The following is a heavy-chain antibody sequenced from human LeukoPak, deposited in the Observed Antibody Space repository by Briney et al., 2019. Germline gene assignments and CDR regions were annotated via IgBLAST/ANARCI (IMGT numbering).Heavy chain of an antibody. J-gene: IGHJ4*02. CDR2: ISSSGSTI. V-gene: IGHV3-11*01. CDR3: AREAVGAHRFDY. CDR1: GFTFSDYS. D-gene: IGHD1-26*01. Sequence: PGGSLRLSCTASGFTFSDYSMNWIRRAPGKGLEWVSYISSSGSTIYYADSVKGRFTISRDNAKNSLYLQMNSLRAEDTAVYYCAREAVGAHRFDYWGQGTLVTVSS.